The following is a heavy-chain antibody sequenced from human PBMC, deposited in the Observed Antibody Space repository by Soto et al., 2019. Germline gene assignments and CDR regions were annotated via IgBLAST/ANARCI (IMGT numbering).Heavy chain of an antibody. CDR1: GYTLPSDY. J-gene: IGHJ4*02. CDR2: INPSTGFT. Sequence: QVQLKQSGAEVEKPGASVKLSCKASGYTLPSDYIHWVRQSPGQGLDWMGMINPSTGFTTYAQEFQGRLTLTKDPTTRASTNTFYMQLSGLRSDDTAVYYCVRRDFGDYDYFDYWRQGTLVTISS. D-gene: IGHD4-17*01. V-gene: IGHV1-46*01. CDR3: VRRDFGDYDYFDY.